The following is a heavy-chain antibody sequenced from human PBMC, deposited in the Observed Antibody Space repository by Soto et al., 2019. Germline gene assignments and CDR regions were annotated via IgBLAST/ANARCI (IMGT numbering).Heavy chain of an antibody. J-gene: IGHJ4*02. Sequence: QITLKESGPALVKPTQTLTLTCTFSGLSLSASGVGVGWIRQPPGKAQEWLALIYWDDDKRYSPSLESRHTIMKDRAKNLGVLTMTNIDPVDTATYYCVHSRKERGCGYYYAGWGQGTLVTVSS. D-gene: IGHD3-22*01. CDR1: GLSLSASGVG. CDR3: VHSRKERGCGYYYAG. V-gene: IGHV2-5*02. CDR2: IYWDDDK.